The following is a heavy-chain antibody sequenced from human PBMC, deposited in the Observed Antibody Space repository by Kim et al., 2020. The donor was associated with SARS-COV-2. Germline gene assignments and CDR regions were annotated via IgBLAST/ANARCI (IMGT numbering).Heavy chain of an antibody. V-gene: IGHV4-34*01. CDR2: IHHSGST. J-gene: IGHJ4*02. D-gene: IGHD2-2*01. CDR3: ARAGYWTSSSCSDRLRLDY. Sequence: SETLSLTCAVYGGSFSGYYWTWIRQPPGKGLEWIGEIHHSGSTNYNPSLKSRVTLSVDTSKNQFSLKLSSVTVADTALYYCARAGYWTSSSCSDRLRLDYWGQGALVTVSS. CDR1: GGSFSGYY.